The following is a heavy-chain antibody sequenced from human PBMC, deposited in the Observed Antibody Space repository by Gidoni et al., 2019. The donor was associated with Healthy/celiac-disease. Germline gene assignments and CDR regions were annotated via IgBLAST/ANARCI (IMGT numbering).Heavy chain of an antibody. CDR1: GGAFSSYA. Sequence: QVQLVQSGAEVKKPGSSVKVSCKASGGAFSSYAISWVRQAPGQGLEWMGRIIPILGIANYAQKFQGRVTITADKSTRTAYMELSSLRSEDTAVYYCASSPGIAVAMGYFDYWGQGTLVTVSS. V-gene: IGHV1-69*04. CDR3: ASSPGIAVAMGYFDY. J-gene: IGHJ4*02. D-gene: IGHD6-19*01. CDR2: IIPILGIA.